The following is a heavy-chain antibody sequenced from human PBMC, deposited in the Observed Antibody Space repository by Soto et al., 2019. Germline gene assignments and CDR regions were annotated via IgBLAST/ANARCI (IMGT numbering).Heavy chain of an antibody. CDR1: GGSFSGYY. Sequence: KPSETLSLTCAVYGGSFSGYYWSWIRQPPGKGLEWIGEINHSGSTNYNPSLKSRVTISVDTSKNQFSLKLSSVTAADTAVYYCARGLRASYYYDSSGLRYWGQGTLVTVSS. CDR2: INHSGST. V-gene: IGHV4-34*01. CDR3: ARGLRASYYYDSSGLRY. J-gene: IGHJ4*02. D-gene: IGHD3-22*01.